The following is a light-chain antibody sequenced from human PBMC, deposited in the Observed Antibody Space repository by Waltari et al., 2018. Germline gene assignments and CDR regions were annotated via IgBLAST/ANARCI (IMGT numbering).Light chain of an antibody. J-gene: IGKJ4*01. Sequence: DIQMTQSPSSLSASVGDSVTITCRASQVIGNFLAWYQQKPGKVPTLLISQASTLQAGVPSRFSGSGSGTDFSLTISSLQPEDVATYYCHKYTSAPLFGGGTKVEI. CDR2: QAS. CDR3: HKYTSAPL. CDR1: QVIGNF. V-gene: IGKV1-27*01.